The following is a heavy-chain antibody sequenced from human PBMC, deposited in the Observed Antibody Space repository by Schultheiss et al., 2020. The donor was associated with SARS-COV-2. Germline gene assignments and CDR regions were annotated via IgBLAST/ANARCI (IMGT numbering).Heavy chain of an antibody. V-gene: IGHV4-59*01. CDR3: ATLRGYSYGYVYDMDV. D-gene: IGHD5-18*01. J-gene: IGHJ6*02. Sequence: SETLSLTCTVSGGSISSYYWSWIRQPPGKGLEWIGYIYKSGGTNYNPSLKSRVTISVDTSKNQFSLKLNSMTAADTAVYYCATLRGYSYGYVYDMDVWGQGTTVTVSS. CDR1: GGSISSYY. CDR2: IYKSGGT.